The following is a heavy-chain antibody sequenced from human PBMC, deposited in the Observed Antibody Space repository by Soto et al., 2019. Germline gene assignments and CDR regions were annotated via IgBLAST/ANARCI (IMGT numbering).Heavy chain of an antibody. D-gene: IGHD2-15*01. CDR3: ERGTPSLGMDV. V-gene: IGHV1-69*12. CDR1: GGTFSSYA. J-gene: IGHJ6*04. Sequence: QVQLVQSGAEVKKPGSSVKVSCKASGGTFSSYAISWVRQAPGQGLEWMGGLIPIFGTANYAQKFQGRVTXTXVGHTSTDDMEMSSMRSEETAVYYCERGTPSLGMDVWGTGPTVTVAS. CDR2: LIPIFGTA.